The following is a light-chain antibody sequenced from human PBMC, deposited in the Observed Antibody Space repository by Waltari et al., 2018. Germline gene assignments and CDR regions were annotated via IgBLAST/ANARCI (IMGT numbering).Light chain of an antibody. Sequence: ASQRGGRRSVAWDQKKPGQAPRQVIYGAGRRARGFADRFSGSGWGTEFSHTISRLEAEDVAVYCCRQHGTVPATFGQGTKVEIK. CDR1: QRGGRRS. V-gene: IGKV3-20*01. CDR2: GAG. J-gene: IGKJ1*01. CDR3: RQHGTVPAT.